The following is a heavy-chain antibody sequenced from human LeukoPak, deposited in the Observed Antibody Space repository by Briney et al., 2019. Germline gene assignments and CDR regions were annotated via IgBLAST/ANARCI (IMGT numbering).Heavy chain of an antibody. V-gene: IGHV3-7*01. CDR1: GFTFSSYW. CDR3: ARDSADTAMVLDY. CDR2: IKQDGSEK. D-gene: IGHD5-18*01. Sequence: PGGSLRLSCAASGFTFSSYWMGWVRQTPGKGLEWVANIKQDGSEKYYVDSVKGRFTISRDNAKNSLYLQMNSLRAEDTAVYYCARDSADTAMVLDYWGQGTLVTVSS. J-gene: IGHJ4*02.